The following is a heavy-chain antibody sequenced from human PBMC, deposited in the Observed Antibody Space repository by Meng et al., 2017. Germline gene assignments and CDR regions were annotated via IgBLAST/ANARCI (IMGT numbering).Heavy chain of an antibody. CDR1: GGTFSSDA. J-gene: IGHJ5*02. D-gene: IGHD3-10*01. CDR3: ASLTGWFDP. V-gene: IGHV1-69*06. Sequence: QGQLVQSGAGVRKPGSSVKVSCKASGGTFSSDAISWLRQAPGQGLEWMGGIIPIFGTANYAQKFQGRVTITADKSTSTAYMELSSLRSEDTAVYYCASLTGWFDPWGQGTLVTASS. CDR2: IIPIFGTA.